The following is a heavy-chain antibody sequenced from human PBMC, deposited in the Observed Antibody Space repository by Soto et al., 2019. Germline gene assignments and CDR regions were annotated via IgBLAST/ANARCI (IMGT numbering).Heavy chain of an antibody. J-gene: IGHJ4*02. CDR2: IYYSGNT. CDR3: ATTRGVMGLLWFGESDY. D-gene: IGHD3-10*01. Sequence: SETLSLTCTVSGDSISSSSYYWGWIRKPPGKGLEWIGTIYYSGNTYYNPSLKSRVTISVDTSKNQFSLKLTSVTAADTAVYYCATTRGVMGLLWFGESDYWGQGTLVTVSS. CDR1: GDSISSSSYY. V-gene: IGHV4-39*07.